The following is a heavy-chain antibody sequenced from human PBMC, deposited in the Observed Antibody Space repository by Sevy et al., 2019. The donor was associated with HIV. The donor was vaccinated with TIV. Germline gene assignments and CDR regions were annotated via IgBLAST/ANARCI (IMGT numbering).Heavy chain of an antibody. CDR3: TTDRYYYDSSGYYLSPRLFDY. CDR1: GFTFSNAW. J-gene: IGHJ4*02. V-gene: IGHV3-15*01. Sequence: GGSLRLSCAASGFTFSNAWMSWVRQAPGKGLEWVGRIKSKTDGGTTGYAAPVKGRFTISRDDSKNTLYLQMNSLKTEDTAVYYCTTDRYYYDSSGYYLSPRLFDYWGQGTLVTVSS. CDR2: IKSKTDGGTT. D-gene: IGHD3-22*01.